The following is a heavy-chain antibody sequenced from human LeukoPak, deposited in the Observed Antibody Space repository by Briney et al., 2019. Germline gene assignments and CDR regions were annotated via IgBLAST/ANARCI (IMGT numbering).Heavy chain of an antibody. CDR2: ISGSGGST. CDR3: AKDLTLDIVATSFDY. CDR1: GFTFSSYP. V-gene: IGHV3-23*01. D-gene: IGHD5-12*01. Sequence: GGPLTLPCAASGFTFSSYPMRCLPQSPGEALVGVSAISGSGGSTYYADSVKGRFTISRDNSKNTLYLQMNSLRAEDTAVYYCAKDLTLDIVATSFDYWGQGTLVTVSS. J-gene: IGHJ4*02.